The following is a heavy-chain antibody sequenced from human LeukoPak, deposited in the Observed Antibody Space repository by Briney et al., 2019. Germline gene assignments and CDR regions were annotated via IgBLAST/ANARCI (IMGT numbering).Heavy chain of an antibody. V-gene: IGHV3-30*18. CDR3: AKDEIGAVAGPLDY. J-gene: IGHJ4*02. CDR2: ISFDGSNK. Sequence: PGGSLRLSCAASGFTFSSYGMYWVRQAPGKGLEWVAVISFDGSNKYYADSVRGRFTVSRDNSKDTLYLQMNSLRAEDTAVYYCAKDEIGAVAGPLDYWGQGILVTVSS. CDR1: GFTFSSYG. D-gene: IGHD6-19*01.